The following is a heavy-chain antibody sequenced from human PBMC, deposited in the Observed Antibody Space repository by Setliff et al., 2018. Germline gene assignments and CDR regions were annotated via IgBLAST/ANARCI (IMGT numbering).Heavy chain of an antibody. CDR3: ATRTYYDSNGYYYAIAGPFDI. J-gene: IGHJ3*02. CDR2: IYYSGST. Sequence: SETLSLTCSVSGGSISSSIYYWGWIRQPPGKGLEWIGSIYYSGSTYYSPSLKRRVTISVDTSKNQFSLKLSSVTAADAAVYYCATRTYYDSNGYYYAIAGPFDIWGQGTMVTVSS. CDR1: GGSISSSIYY. V-gene: IGHV4-39*01. D-gene: IGHD3-22*01.